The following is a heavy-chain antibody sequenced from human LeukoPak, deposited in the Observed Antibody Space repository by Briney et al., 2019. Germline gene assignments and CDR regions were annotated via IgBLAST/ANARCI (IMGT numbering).Heavy chain of an antibody. V-gene: IGHV4-59*08. J-gene: IGHJ4*02. Sequence: SETLSLTCTVSGGSISSYYWSWIRQPPGKGLEWIGYIYYSGSTNYNPSLKSRVTISVDTSKNQFSLKLSSVTAADTAVYYCASYYESSRWGQGTLVTVSS. CDR3: ASYYESSR. CDR1: GGSISSYY. CDR2: IYYSGST. D-gene: IGHD3-16*01.